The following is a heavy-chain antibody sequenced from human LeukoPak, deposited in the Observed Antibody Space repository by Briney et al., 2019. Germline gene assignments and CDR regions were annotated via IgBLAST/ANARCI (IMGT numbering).Heavy chain of an antibody. D-gene: IGHD2-2*01. V-gene: IGHV3-7*01. CDR2: IRPDGSEE. CDR3: SGRSGFSSIY. J-gene: IGHJ4*02. Sequence: GSLRLSCEASRFSFNTHWMNWVRQPPGKGLEWVANIRPDGSEEFYVDSVKGRFSISRDNAKNLVYLQMNNLRAEDTGVYYCSGRSGFSSIYWGQGILVTVSS. CDR1: RFSFNTHW.